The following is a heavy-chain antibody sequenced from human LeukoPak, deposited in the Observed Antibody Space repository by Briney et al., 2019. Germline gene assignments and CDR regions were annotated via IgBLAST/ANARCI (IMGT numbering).Heavy chain of an antibody. CDR1: GGSISSGGYY. J-gene: IGHJ4*02. CDR2: IYYSGST. Sequence: SQTLSLTCTVSGGSISSGGYYWSWIRQHPGKGLEWIGYIYYSGSTYYNPSLKSRVTISIDTSKNQFSLKLSSVTATDTAVYYCARGTYSSSFVGYWGQGTLVTVSS. V-gene: IGHV4-31*03. D-gene: IGHD6-13*01. CDR3: ARGTYSSSFVGY.